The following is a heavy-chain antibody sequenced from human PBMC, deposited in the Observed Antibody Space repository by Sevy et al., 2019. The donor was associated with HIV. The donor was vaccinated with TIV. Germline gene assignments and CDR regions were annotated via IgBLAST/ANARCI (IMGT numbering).Heavy chain of an antibody. J-gene: IGHJ6*02. CDR1: GFTFSSYS. D-gene: IGHD3-10*01. Sequence: GGSLRLSCAASGFTFSSYSMNWVRQAPGKGLEWVSSISSSSSYIYYADSVKGRFTISRDNAKNSLYLQMNSLRAEDTAVYYCARSSGAMVRGVTYYYYGMDVWGQGTTVTVSS. CDR3: ARSSGAMVRGVTYYYYGMDV. V-gene: IGHV3-21*01. CDR2: ISSSSSYI.